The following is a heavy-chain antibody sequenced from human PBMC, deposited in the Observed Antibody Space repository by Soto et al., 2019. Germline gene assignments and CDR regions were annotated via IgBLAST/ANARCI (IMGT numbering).Heavy chain of an antibody. CDR3: ARATRYCSGGSCYFDY. V-gene: IGHV3-33*01. D-gene: IGHD2-15*01. J-gene: IGHJ4*02. CDR2: IWYDRSNK. CDR1: GFTFSSYG. Sequence: PGGSLRLSCAASGFTFSSYGMHWVRQAPGKGLEWVAVIWYDRSNKYYAETVKSRFTNSRDNTKKTLYLQMNNQRAEDTAVYYCARATRYCSGGSCYFDYWGQGTLVTVSS.